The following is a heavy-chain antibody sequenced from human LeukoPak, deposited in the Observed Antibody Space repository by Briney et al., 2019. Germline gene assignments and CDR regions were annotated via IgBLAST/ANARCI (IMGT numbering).Heavy chain of an antibody. V-gene: IGHV1-8*01. CDR1: GYTFTSYD. D-gene: IGHD2-2*01. J-gene: IGHJ6*03. Sequence: ASVTVSYTPSGYTFTSYDINWVRQATGQGLEWMGWMNPNSGNTGYAQKFQGRVTMTRNTSISTAYMELSSLRSEDTAVYYCAREAANCSSTSCYANYYYYMDVWGKGTTVTVSS. CDR2: MNPNSGNT. CDR3: AREAANCSSTSCYANYYYYMDV.